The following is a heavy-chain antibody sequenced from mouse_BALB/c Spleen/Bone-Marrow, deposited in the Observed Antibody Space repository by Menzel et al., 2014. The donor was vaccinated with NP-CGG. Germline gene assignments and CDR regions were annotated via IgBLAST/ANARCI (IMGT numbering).Heavy chain of an antibody. D-gene: IGHD1-1*01. CDR3: VRGIYYYGSNYKNSALDY. V-gene: IGHV10-1*02. Sequence: VQLQQSGGGLVQPKGLLKLSCAASGFTFNTFAMNWVRQAPGKGLEWVARIRSKSNNFATYYADSVKDRFTISRDDSQSMLYLRMNNLKTEDTAMYYCVRGIYYYGSNYKNSALDYWGQGTSVTVSS. CDR2: IRSKSNNFAT. CDR1: GFTFNTFA. J-gene: IGHJ4*01.